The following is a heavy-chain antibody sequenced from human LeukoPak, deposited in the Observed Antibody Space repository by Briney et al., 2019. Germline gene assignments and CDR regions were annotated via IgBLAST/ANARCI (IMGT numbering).Heavy chain of an antibody. CDR2: IYYSGST. CDR3: ARRGYYDSSGYYAH. D-gene: IGHD3-22*01. CDR1: GGSISSYY. J-gene: IGHJ4*02. Sequence: SETLSLTCTVSGGSISSYYWSWIRQPPGKGLAWIGYIYYSGSTNYNPSLKSRVTISVDTSKNQFSLKLSSVTAADTAVYYCARRGYYDSSGYYAHWGQGTLVTVSS. V-gene: IGHV4-59*08.